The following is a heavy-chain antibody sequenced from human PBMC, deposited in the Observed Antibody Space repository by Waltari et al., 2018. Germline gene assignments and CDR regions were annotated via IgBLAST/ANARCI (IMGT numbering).Heavy chain of an antibody. CDR3: AREMRIAVAGTFAPLAY. Sequence: VQLVQSGAEVKKPGASVKVSCKASGYTFTSYAMHWVRQAPGQRLEWMGWINAGNGNTKYSQKFQGRVTITRETSASTAYMELSSLRSEDTAVYYCAREMRIAVAGTFAPLAYWGQGTLVTVSS. V-gene: IGHV1-3*01. CDR1: GYTFTSYA. J-gene: IGHJ4*02. D-gene: IGHD6-19*01. CDR2: INAGNGNT.